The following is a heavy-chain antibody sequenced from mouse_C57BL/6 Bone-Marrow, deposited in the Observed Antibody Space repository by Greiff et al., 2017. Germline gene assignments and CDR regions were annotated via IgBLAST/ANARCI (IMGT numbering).Heavy chain of an antibody. J-gene: IGHJ2*01. CDR1: GFNIKDDY. CDR2: IDPENGDT. D-gene: IGHD1-1*01. CDR3: TPFTTVVAGNY. Sequence: EVQLQQPGAELVRPGASVKLSCKASGFNIKDDYMHWVKQRPEQGLEWIGRIDPENGDTEYDSKFQGKATLTADTSSNTAYLQLSILTSEYTAVYYCTPFTTVVAGNYGGHGTTLTVSS. V-gene: IGHV14-4*01.